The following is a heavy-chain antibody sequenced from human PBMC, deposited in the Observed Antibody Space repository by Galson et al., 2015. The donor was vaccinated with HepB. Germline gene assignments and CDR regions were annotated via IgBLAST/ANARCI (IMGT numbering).Heavy chain of an antibody. V-gene: IGHV4-59*01. J-gene: IGHJ4*02. CDR2: IYYSGST. CDR1: GGSISSYY. Sequence: QVQLQESGPGLVKPSETLSLTCTVSGGSISSYYWSWIRQPPGKGLEWIGYIYYSGSTNYNPSLKSRVTISVDTSKNQFSLKLSSVTAADTAVYYCAREAQYSSGWYTGIDYWGQGTLVTVSS. D-gene: IGHD6-19*01. CDR3: AREAQYSSGWYTGIDY.